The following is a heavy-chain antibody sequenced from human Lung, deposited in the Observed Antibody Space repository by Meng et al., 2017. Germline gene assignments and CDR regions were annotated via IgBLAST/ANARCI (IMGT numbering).Heavy chain of an antibody. CDR1: GYNFPDYW. D-gene: IGHD3-22*01. Sequence: QVQLVQSGAEVKKPGASVKVSCKPSGYNFPDYWLHWVRRAPGQGLEWMGRIDPKSGDTHYAQRFQGRVTMTGDTSISTAYMELSGLRSDDTALYHCASESSGYYYGEFDYWGQGTLVTVSS. J-gene: IGHJ4*02. CDR2: IDPKSGDT. CDR3: ASESSGYYYGEFDY. V-gene: IGHV1-2*06.